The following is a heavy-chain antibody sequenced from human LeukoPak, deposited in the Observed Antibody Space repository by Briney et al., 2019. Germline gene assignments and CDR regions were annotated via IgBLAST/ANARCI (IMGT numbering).Heavy chain of an antibody. J-gene: IGHJ3*02. V-gene: IGHV4-30-4*08. D-gene: IGHD3-3*01. CDR3: AREKSGYHNYAFDI. CDR1: GGSISSGDYY. Sequence: SQTLSLTCTVSGGSISSGDYYWSWIRQPPGKGLEWIGEINHSGSTNYTPSLESRVTISVDTSKNQFSLKLSSVTAADTAVYYCAREKSGYHNYAFDIWGQGTMVTVSS. CDR2: INHSGST.